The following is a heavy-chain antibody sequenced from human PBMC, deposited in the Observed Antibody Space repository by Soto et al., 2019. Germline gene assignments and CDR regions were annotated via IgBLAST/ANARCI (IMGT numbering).Heavy chain of an antibody. V-gene: IGHV3-74*01. D-gene: IGHD2-21*02. CDR3: ARDGGRGGDLDY. CDR1: GFTFSNYW. J-gene: IGHJ4*02. CDR2: IKRDGSSI. Sequence: EVQLVESGGGLVQPRGSLRLSCAASGFTFSNYWMDWVRQAPGKGLVWVSRIKRDGSSISYADSVKGRVTISRDNANNTLYLQMNSLRSEDTAVYYCARDGGRGGDLDYWGQRTLVTVSS.